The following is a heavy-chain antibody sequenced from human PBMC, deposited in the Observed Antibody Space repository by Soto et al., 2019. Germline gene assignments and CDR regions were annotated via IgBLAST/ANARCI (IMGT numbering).Heavy chain of an antibody. V-gene: IGHV3-30-3*01. Sequence: PGGSLRLSCAASGFTYSTYTMHWVRQAPGKGLEWVAVISYDGNNKYYADSVKGRFTISRDNSKNTLYLQMNSLRAEDTAVYYCAREIERLLGYWGQGTLVTVSS. CDR1: GFTYSTYT. J-gene: IGHJ4*02. CDR2: ISYDGNNK. CDR3: AREIERLLGY. D-gene: IGHD3-3*01.